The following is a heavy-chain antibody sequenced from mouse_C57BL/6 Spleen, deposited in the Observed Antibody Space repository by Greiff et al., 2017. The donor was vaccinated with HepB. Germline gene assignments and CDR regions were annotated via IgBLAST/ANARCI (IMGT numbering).Heavy chain of an antibody. D-gene: IGHD1-1*01. V-gene: IGHV7-1*01. Sequence: EVQRVESGGGLVQSGRSLRLSCATSGFTFSDFYMEWVRQAPGKGLEWIAASRNKANDYTTEYSASVKGRFIVSRDTSQSILYLQMNALRAEDTAIYYCARDALTTVVARYFDVWGTGTTVTVSS. J-gene: IGHJ1*03. CDR2: SRNKANDYTT. CDR3: ARDALTTVVARYFDV. CDR1: GFTFSDFY.